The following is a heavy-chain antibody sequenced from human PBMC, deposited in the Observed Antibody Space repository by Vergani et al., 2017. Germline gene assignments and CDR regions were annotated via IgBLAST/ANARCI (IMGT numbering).Heavy chain of an antibody. CDR1: GFTFDDYA. CDR2: ISWNSGSI. J-gene: IGHJ3*02. V-gene: IGHV3-9*01. CDR3: AKDILGGRDAFDI. D-gene: IGHD2-15*01. Sequence: EVQLVESGGGLVQPGRSLRLSCAASGFTFDDYAMHWVRQAPGKGLEWVSGISWNSGSIGYADSVKGRFTISRDNAKNSLYLQMNSLRAEDTALYYCAKDILGGRDAFDIWGQGTMVTVSS.